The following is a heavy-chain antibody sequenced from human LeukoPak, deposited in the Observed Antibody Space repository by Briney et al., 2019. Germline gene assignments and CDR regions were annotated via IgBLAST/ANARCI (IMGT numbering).Heavy chain of an antibody. Sequence: PSETLSLTCADYGGSFSGYYWSWIRQPPGKGLEWIGEINHSGSTDYNPSLKSRVTISVDTSKNQFSLKLSSVTAADTAVYYCARGRWGGYWGQGTLVTVSS. J-gene: IGHJ4*02. CDR1: GGSFSGYY. CDR3: ARGRWGGY. CDR2: INHSGST. V-gene: IGHV4-34*01. D-gene: IGHD3-16*01.